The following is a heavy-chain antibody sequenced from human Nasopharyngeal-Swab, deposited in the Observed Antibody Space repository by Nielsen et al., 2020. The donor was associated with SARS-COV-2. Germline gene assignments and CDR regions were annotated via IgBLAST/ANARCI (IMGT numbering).Heavy chain of an antibody. CDR3: AKGGYDTSGFSGTIPDH. J-gene: IGHJ4*02. CDR2: INWNSGRK. Sequence: SLKISCAASGFTFDDYTMHWVRQPPGEGLEWVSGINWNSGRKGYADSVKGRFTISRDNAKNSLYLLMNSLTTDDTALYYCAKGGYDTSGFSGTIPDHWGQGTLVTVSS. D-gene: IGHD3-22*01. V-gene: IGHV3-9*01. CDR1: GFTFDDYT.